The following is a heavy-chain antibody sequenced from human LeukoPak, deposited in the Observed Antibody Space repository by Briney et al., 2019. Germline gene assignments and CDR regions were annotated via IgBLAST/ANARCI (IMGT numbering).Heavy chain of an antibody. V-gene: IGHV4-59*01. Sequence: SETLSLTCTVSGGSISSYYWSWIRQPPGKGLEWIGYIYYSGSTNYNPSLKSRVTISVDTYKNQSSLKLSSVTAADTAVYYCARDYKGTKDWFDPWGQGTLVT. D-gene: IGHD2-2*01. CDR1: GGSISSYY. CDR2: IYYSGST. CDR3: ARDYKGTKDWFDP. J-gene: IGHJ5*02.